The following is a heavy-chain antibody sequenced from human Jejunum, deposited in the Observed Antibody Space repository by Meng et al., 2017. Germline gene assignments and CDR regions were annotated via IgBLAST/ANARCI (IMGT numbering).Heavy chain of an antibody. CDR1: GASISSSSWY. CDR3: ARGPWDSSGWPEYFQH. J-gene: IGHJ1*01. D-gene: IGHD6-19*01. V-gene: IGHV4-39*07. CDR2: IYYSENT. Sequence: VHLQESGPGLVKPSGTLSLTCSVSGASISSSSWYWGWIRQPPGKGLEWIGSIYYSENTYYHPSLKSRVTISVDTSKNQFSLKLSSVTAADTAVYYCARGPWDSSGWPEYFQHWGQGTLVTVSS.